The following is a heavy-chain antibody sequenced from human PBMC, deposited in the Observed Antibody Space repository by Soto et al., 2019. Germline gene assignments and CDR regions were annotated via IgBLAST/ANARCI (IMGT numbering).Heavy chain of an antibody. CDR1: GGTFSSYT. CDR3: ARAPGYSYGVDY. J-gene: IGHJ4*02. D-gene: IGHD5-18*01. CDR2: IIPILGIA. V-gene: IGHV1-69*02. Sequence: QVQLVQSGAEVKKPGSSVKVSCKASGGTFSSYTISWVRQAPGQGLEWMGRIIPILGIANYAQKFQGRVTITADKSTSTAYMGLSSLRSEDTAVYYCARAPGYSYGVDYWGQGTLVTVSS.